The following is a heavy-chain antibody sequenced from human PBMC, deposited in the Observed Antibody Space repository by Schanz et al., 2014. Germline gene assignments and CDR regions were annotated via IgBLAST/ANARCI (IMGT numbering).Heavy chain of an antibody. Sequence: EVQLVQSGGGLVQPGGSLRLSCAASGFSFSSYSLNWVRQAPGKGLEWVSYISTTGSTIYYADSVRGRFTISRDNSKNTLYLQMNSLRAEDTAVYYCARDGYSVVVISPTESFDIWGQGTMVTVSS. J-gene: IGHJ3*02. V-gene: IGHV3-48*01. CDR2: ISTTGSTI. CDR3: ARDGYSVVVISPTESFDI. D-gene: IGHD2-21*01. CDR1: GFSFSSYS.